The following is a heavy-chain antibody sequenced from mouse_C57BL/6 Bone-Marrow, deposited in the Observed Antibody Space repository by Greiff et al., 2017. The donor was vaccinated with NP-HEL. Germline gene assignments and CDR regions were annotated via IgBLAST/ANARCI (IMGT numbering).Heavy chain of an antibody. V-gene: IGHV1-81*01. CDR2: IYPRSGNT. Sequence: QVQLQQSGAELARPGASVKLSCKASGYTFTSYGISWVKQRTGQGLEWIGEIYPRSGNTYYNEKFKGKATLTADKSSSTAYMELRSLTSEDSAVYFCARSGYYGRWYFDVWGTGTTVTVSS. CDR1: GYTFTSYG. J-gene: IGHJ1*03. CDR3: ARSGYYGRWYFDV. D-gene: IGHD1-1*01.